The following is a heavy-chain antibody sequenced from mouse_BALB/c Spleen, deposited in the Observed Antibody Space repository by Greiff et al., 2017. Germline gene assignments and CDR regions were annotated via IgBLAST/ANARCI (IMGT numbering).Heavy chain of an antibody. CDR2: ISRGSGTT. CDR1: GFTFSSFG. J-gene: IGHJ3*01. CDR3: ASYQYYNAWFAY. D-gene: IGHD1-3*01. V-gene: IGHV5-17*02. Sequence: EVQLEQSGGGLVQPGGSRKFSCAASGFTFSSFGMHWVRQAPEQGLEWVAYISRGSGTTYYADTVKGRFTMTRDTPKNTLFLQMTSLTSEDTAMYYCASYQYYNAWFAYWGQGTLVTVSA.